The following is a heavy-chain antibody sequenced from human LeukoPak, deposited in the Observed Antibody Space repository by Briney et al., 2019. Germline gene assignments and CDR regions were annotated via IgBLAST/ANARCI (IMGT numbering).Heavy chain of an antibody. CDR1: GFTFSIYG. J-gene: IGHJ6*02. V-gene: IGHV3-30*18. Sequence: GGSLRLSCAASGFTFSIYGMHWVRQAPGKGLEWVAVISHDGRNKFYGDSVKGRFNISRDNSKDTLDLQMNSLRVEDTAVYYCAKGSDLVRCSGGSSSSYYYYGLDDLGQGTTVTVSS. CDR2: ISHDGRNK. CDR3: AKGSDLVRCSGGSSSSYYYYGLDD. D-gene: IGHD2-15*01.